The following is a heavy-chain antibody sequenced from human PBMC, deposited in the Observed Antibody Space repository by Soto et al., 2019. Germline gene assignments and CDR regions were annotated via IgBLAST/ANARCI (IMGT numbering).Heavy chain of an antibody. CDR2: TSGSGVTT. CDR3: AKGPSGYNSGWYDH. Sequence: EVQLLESGGGLLQPGGSLRLSFAASGFTFSSYAMSWVRQAPGKGLEWVSATSGSGVTTYYTDSVKGRFTISRDNSKNPLYLQMHSLKAEDTAVYYCAKGPSGYNSGWYDHWGQGTLVTVSS. CDR1: GFTFSSYA. V-gene: IGHV3-23*01. J-gene: IGHJ5*02. D-gene: IGHD6-19*01.